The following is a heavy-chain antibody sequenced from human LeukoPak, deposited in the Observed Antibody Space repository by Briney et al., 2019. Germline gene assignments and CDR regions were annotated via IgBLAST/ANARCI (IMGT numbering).Heavy chain of an antibody. CDR1: GFTVSSNY. CDR3: ARDQRPAHFDY. CDR2: IYSGGST. J-gene: IGHJ4*02. V-gene: IGHV3-53*05. Sequence: GWSLRLSCAASGFTVSSNYMSWVRQAPGKGLEWVSVIYSGGSTYYADSVKGRFTISRDNSKNTLYLQMNSLRAEDTAVYYCARDQRPAHFDYWGQGTLVTVSA.